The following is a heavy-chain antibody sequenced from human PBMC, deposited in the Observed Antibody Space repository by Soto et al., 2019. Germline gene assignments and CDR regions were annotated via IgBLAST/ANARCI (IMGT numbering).Heavy chain of an antibody. Sequence: SETLSLTCTVSGGSISSSSYYWGWIRQPPGKGLEWIGSIYYSGSTYYNLSLKSRVTISVDTSKNQFSLKLSSVTAADTAVYYFAREAYGSGIYPIDYWGQGTLVTVSS. V-gene: IGHV4-39*02. D-gene: IGHD3-10*01. CDR2: IYYSGST. CDR1: GGSISSSSYY. CDR3: AREAYGSGIYPIDY. J-gene: IGHJ4*02.